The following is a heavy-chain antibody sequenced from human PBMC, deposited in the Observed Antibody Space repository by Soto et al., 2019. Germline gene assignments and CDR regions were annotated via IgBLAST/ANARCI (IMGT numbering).Heavy chain of an antibody. D-gene: IGHD2-2*01. CDR3: EGTEDYCSSTSCARYYYYGMDV. J-gene: IGHJ6*02. CDR1: GYSFTSYW. V-gene: IGHV5-51*01. Sequence: PGESLKISCKGFGYSFTSYWIGWVRQMPGKGLEWMGIIYPGDSDTRYSPSFQGQVTISADKSISTAYLQWSSPKASDTATYHCEGTEDYCSSTSCARYYYYGMDVWGQGTTVTVSS. CDR2: IYPGDSDT.